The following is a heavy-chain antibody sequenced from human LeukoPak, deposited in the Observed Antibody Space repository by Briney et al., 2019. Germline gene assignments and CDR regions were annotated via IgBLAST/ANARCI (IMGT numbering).Heavy chain of an antibody. CDR1: GFTVSSNY. CDR3: ARETSGGNDY. CDR2: ISGNGGAT. V-gene: IGHV3-64*01. Sequence: PGGSLRLSCAASGFTVSSNYMSWVRQAPGKGLEYVSAISGNGGATYYGSSVQGRFTISRDNSKNMLYLQMGSLRAEDIAVYYCARETSGGNDYWGQGTLVTVSS. D-gene: IGHD4-23*01. J-gene: IGHJ4*02.